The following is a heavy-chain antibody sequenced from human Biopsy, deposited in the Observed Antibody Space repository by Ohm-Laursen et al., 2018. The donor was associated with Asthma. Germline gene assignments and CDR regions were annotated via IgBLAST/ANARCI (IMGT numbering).Heavy chain of an antibody. Sequence: SETLSLTCTVSGGSISSDYWSWLRQSPGKGLEWIGYIHNSGNTNYNPSLKGRVTISLDTSKNHFSLRLGFVTAADTAVYFCARGQGRGIQLWSLDPWGQGILVTVSS. CDR2: IHNSGNT. V-gene: IGHV4-59*01. J-gene: IGHJ5*02. CDR3: ARGQGRGIQLWSLDP. D-gene: IGHD5-18*01. CDR1: GGSISSDY.